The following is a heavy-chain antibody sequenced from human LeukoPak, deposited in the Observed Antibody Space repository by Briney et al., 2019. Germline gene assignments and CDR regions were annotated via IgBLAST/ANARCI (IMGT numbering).Heavy chain of an antibody. D-gene: IGHD3-10*01. Sequence: KPSETLSLTCTVSGGSTKSYYWTWIRQPPGKRLEWIGYIDYSGSTNYNPSLKSRVTISVDTSKNQFSLNLTSVTAADTAVYYCARVHEGSGSYGPYYYYYGMDVWGQGTTVIVSS. CDR1: GGSTKSYY. V-gene: IGHV4-59*01. CDR2: IDYSGST. CDR3: ARVHEGSGSYGPYYYYYGMDV. J-gene: IGHJ6*02.